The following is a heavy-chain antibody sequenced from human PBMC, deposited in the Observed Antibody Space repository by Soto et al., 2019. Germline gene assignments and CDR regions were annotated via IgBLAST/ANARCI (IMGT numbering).Heavy chain of an antibody. J-gene: IGHJ5*02. CDR3: VRDEISSAGLDP. CDR1: GYTFIRYG. CDR2: ISTHNGNT. V-gene: IGHV1-18*01. Sequence: QVQLVQSGAEVKKPGASVKVSCKASGYTFIRYGISWVRQAPGQGLEWMGWISTHNGNTYYAQNFQGRVTMTSDTPTSTAYMKLRSLRSDDTAFYYCVRDEISSAGLDPWGQGTLVTVSS.